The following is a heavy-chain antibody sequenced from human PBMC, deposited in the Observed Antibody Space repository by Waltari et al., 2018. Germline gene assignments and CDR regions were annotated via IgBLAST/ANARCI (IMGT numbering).Heavy chain of an antibody. CDR2: INHSGST. D-gene: IGHD3-10*01. CDR1: GGSFSGYY. V-gene: IGHV4-34*01. CDR3: ARGPVLDPSIFQPGCFDY. Sequence: QVQLQQWGAGLLKPSETLSLTCAVYGGSFSGYYWSWIRQPPGKGLEWIGEINHSGSTNYNPSLKSRVTISVDTSKNQFSLKLSSVTAADTAAYYCARGPVLDPSIFQPGCFDYWGQGTLVTVSS. J-gene: IGHJ4*02.